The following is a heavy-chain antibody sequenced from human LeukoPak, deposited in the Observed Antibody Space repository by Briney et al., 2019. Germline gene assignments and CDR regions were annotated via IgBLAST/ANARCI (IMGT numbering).Heavy chain of an antibody. CDR3: ARFRRNNFDY. CDR2: IDWDDEK. D-gene: IGHD1-14*01. V-gene: IGHV2-70*11. J-gene: IGHJ4*02. CDR1: RFSHTTPGMC. Sequence: EPGPTLVNPTQTRTLTCTFSRFSHTTPGMCVTWMRQPPGKALEWLARIDWDDEKYYSTSLKTRLTISKDTSKNQVVLTMSNMYPLDTATYYCARFRRNNFDYWGQGTLVTVSS.